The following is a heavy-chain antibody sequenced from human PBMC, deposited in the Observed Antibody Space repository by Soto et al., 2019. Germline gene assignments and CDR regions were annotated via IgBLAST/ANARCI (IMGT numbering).Heavy chain of an antibody. CDR2: IFYSGGN. CDR3: ARQASGYYYGWFDP. Sequence: QLLLQESGPGLVKPSEPLSLTCTVSGGSILDSTYYWAWIRQSPGKGLEWIGTIFYSGGNFYTPYHKSRVTMSVDTSNNQFSLKLSSVTAADTAVYYCARQASGYYYGWFDPWGQGTLVTVSS. J-gene: IGHJ5*02. V-gene: IGHV4-39*01. D-gene: IGHD3-22*01. CDR1: GGSILDSTYY.